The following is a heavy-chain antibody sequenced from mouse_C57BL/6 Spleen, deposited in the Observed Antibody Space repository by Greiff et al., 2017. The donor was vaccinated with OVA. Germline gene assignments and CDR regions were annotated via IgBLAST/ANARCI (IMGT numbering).Heavy chain of an antibody. Sequence: VQLQQSGAELVRPGASVTLSCKASGYTFTDYEMHWVKQTPVHGLEWIGAIDPETGGTAYNQKFKGKAILTADKSSSTAYMELRSLTSEDSAVYYCTRKVALWYFDVWGTGTTVTVSS. V-gene: IGHV1-15*01. D-gene: IGHD1-1*01. CDR2: IDPETGGT. CDR3: TRKVALWYFDV. CDR1: GYTFTDYE. J-gene: IGHJ1*03.